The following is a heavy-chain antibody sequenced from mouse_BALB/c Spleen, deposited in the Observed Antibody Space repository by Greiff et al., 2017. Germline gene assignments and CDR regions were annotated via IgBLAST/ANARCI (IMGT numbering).Heavy chain of an antibody. CDR2: IRNKANGYTT. V-gene: IGHV7-3*02. Sequence: DVKLQESGGGLVQPGGSLRLSCATSGFTFTDYYMSWVRQPPGKALEWLGFIRNKANGYTTEYSASVKGRFTISRDNSQSILYLQMNTLRAEDSATYYCARDIRYFDVWGAGTTVTVSS. CDR1: GFTFTDYY. CDR3: ARDIRYFDV. J-gene: IGHJ1*01.